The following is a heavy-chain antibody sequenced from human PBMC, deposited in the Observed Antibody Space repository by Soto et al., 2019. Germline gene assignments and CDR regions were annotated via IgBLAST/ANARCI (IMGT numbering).Heavy chain of an antibody. CDR1: GGSFSGYY. Sequence: PSETLSLTCAVYGGSFSGYYWSWIRQPPGKGLEWIGEVNHSGTTNYNPSLKSRVTISVDTSKNQFSLKLSSVTAADTAMYYCARTTVTTFGYFDLWGRGTLVTVS. V-gene: IGHV4-34*01. CDR3: ARTTVTTFGYFDL. D-gene: IGHD4-17*01. CDR2: VNHSGTT. J-gene: IGHJ2*01.